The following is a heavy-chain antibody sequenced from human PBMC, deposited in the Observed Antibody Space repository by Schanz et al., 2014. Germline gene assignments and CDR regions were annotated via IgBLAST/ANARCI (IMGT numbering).Heavy chain of an antibody. CDR2: TSNDGSFT. V-gene: IGHV3-74*01. Sequence: EVQLVESGGGLVKPGGSLRLSCAASGFTFSDSWMHWVRQAPGKGLVWVSRTSNDGSFTTFADSVKGRFTISRDNSKNMVFLQMNSLRVEDTAIYYCARDEGKDGYNLAFDVWGQGTLVTVSS. CDR3: ARDEGKDGYNLAFDV. J-gene: IGHJ3*01. CDR1: GFTFSDSW. D-gene: IGHD5-12*01.